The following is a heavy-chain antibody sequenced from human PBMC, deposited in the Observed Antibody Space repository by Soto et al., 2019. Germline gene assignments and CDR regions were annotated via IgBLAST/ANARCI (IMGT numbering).Heavy chain of an antibody. J-gene: IGHJ6*02. V-gene: IGHV3-74*01. CDR1: GFTFSTYW. D-gene: IGHD6-19*01. CDR2: TDNDGSST. Sequence: EVQLVESGGGLVQPGGSLRLSCAASGFTFSTYWMHWVRQAPGKGLVWVSGTDNDGSSTGYADSVRGRFTMSRDNAKNTVYLQMNSLGAEDTATYYCARARVAATHGMDVWGQGTTVTVSS. CDR3: ARARVAATHGMDV.